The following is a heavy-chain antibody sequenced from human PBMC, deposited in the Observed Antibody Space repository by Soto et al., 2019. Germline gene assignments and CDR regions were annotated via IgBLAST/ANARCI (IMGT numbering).Heavy chain of an antibody. CDR2: ISAYNGNA. Sequence: ASVNVSCKSSGYTLTSYGISWVRQAPGQGLEWMGWISAYNGNANYAQKPQGRVTMTTDTSTSTAYMELRSLRSDDTAVYYCARGSGSYYGHWGQGTLVTVSS. J-gene: IGHJ4*02. V-gene: IGHV1-18*01. D-gene: IGHD3-10*01. CDR3: ARGSGSYYGH. CDR1: GYTLTSYG.